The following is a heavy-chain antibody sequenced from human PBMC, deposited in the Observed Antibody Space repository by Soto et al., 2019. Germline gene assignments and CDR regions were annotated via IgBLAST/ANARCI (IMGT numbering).Heavy chain of an antibody. Sequence: VKVSCKASGGTFSSYASSWARQDPGQGLEWMGGIIPIFGTANYAQKFQGRVTITADESTSTAYMELSSLRSEDTAVYYCARAYDFWSGPVTNYYYYGMDVWGQGTTVTVSS. V-gene: IGHV1-69*13. CDR3: ARAYDFWSGPVTNYYYYGMDV. CDR1: GGTFSSYA. CDR2: IIPIFGTA. D-gene: IGHD3-3*01. J-gene: IGHJ6*02.